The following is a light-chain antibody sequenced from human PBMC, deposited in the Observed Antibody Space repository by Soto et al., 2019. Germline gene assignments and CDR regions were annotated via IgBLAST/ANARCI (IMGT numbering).Light chain of an antibody. CDR3: QTYDKAPWT. CDR2: GAS. J-gene: IGKJ1*01. V-gene: IGKV1-27*01. Sequence: DIQMTQSPPSLSASVGVRVSITCRASRNIDNHLAWYQQKAGTGPKLLIFGASTLHSGVPSRFSASGSGTTFILTISSLQPEDVATYYCQTYDKAPWTFGPGTKV. CDR1: RNIDNH.